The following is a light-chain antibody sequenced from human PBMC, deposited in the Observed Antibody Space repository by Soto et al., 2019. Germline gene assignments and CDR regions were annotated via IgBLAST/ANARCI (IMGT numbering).Light chain of an antibody. Sequence: QSVLNQPASVSGSPGQAITISCPGTSSDVGGYNYVSWYQQHPGKAPKLMIYDVSNRPSGVSNRFSGSKSGNTASLTISGLQAEDEADYYCSSYTSSSILYVFGTGTKVTVL. V-gene: IGLV2-14*01. J-gene: IGLJ1*01. CDR2: DVS. CDR3: SSYTSSSILYV. CDR1: SSDVGGYNY.